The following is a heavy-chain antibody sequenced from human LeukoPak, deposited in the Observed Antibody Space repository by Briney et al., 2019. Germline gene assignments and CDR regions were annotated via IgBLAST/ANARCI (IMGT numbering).Heavy chain of an antibody. CDR1: GYTFTGYY. Sequence: GASVTVSCKSSGYTFTGYYMHWVRPAPGQGLEWMGWINPNSGGTNYAQKFQGRVTMTRDTSIITAYMELSRLRSDDTAVYYCASFDKGGYFDSWGQGTLVTVSS. V-gene: IGHV1-2*02. D-gene: IGHD1-26*01. CDR3: ASFDKGGYFDS. J-gene: IGHJ4*02. CDR2: INPNSGGT.